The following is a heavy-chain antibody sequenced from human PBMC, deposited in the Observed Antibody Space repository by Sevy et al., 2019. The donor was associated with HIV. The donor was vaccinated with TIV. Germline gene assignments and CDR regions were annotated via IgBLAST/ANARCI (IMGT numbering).Heavy chain of an antibody. CDR2: IWYDGSNK. J-gene: IGHJ4*02. Sequence: GGSLRLSCAASGFTFSSYGMHWVRQAPGKGLEWVAVIWYDGSNKYYADSVKGRFTISRDNSKNTLYLQMNSLRAEDTAVYYCARGRGLISSNFDYWGQGTLVTVSS. CDR1: GFTFSSYG. D-gene: IGHD3-16*01. V-gene: IGHV3-33*01. CDR3: ARGRGLISSNFDY.